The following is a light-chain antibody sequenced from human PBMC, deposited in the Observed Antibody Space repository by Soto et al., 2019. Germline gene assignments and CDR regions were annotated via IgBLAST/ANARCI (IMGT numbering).Light chain of an antibody. CDR2: EVS. CDR3: SSYASSSTLV. Sequence: QSALTQPASVSGSPGQSIAISCTGTSSDIGSYHYVSWYQHHPGKAPKLIIYEVSNRPSGVSDRFSGSKSGNTASLTISGLHAEDEADYYCSSYASSSTLVFGGGTKLTVL. CDR1: SSDIGSYHY. V-gene: IGLV2-14*01. J-gene: IGLJ2*01.